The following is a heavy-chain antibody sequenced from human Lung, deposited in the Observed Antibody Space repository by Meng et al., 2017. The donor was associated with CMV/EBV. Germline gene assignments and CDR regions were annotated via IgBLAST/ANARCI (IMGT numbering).Heavy chain of an antibody. CDR1: SSYA. V-gene: IGHV3-30*04. Sequence: SSYAMQWVRLTPGKRLGWVAVISYDGDDKYYTGSVGGRFTVSRDDYKSTLYLQMNSLRAEDTAVYYCARDHLSTIFGVIIIRKYFDYWGQGTLVPSPQ. CDR2: ISYDGDDK. D-gene: IGHD3-3*01. CDR3: ARDHLSTIFGVIIIRKYFDY. J-gene: IGHJ4*02.